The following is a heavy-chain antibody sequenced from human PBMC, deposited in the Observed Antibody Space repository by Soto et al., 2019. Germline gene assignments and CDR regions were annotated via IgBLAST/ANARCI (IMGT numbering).Heavy chain of an antibody. J-gene: IGHJ6*02. CDR3: AKDLGIAAAGILTYYYYGMDV. CDR1: GFTFSSYG. Sequence: PGGSLRLSCAASGFTFSSYGMHWVRQAPGKGLEWVAVISYDGSNKYYADSVKGRFTISRDNSKNTLYLKMNSLRAEDTAVYYCAKDLGIAAAGILTYYYYGMDVWGQGTTVTVSS. V-gene: IGHV3-30*18. D-gene: IGHD6-13*01. CDR2: ISYDGSNK.